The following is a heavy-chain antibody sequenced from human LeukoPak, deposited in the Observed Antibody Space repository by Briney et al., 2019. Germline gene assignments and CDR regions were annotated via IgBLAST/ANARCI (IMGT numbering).Heavy chain of an antibody. D-gene: IGHD3-10*01. CDR1: GGSISNYY. V-gene: IGHV4-4*07. Sequence: PSKTLSLTCTVSGGSISNYYWSWIRQPAGKGLEWIGRIYTSGSTNYNPSLKSRVTLSVDTSKNQFSLKLSSVTAADTAVYYCARERYFGSGSLLYYYGMDVWGQGTTVTVSS. J-gene: IGHJ6*02. CDR3: ARERYFGSGSLLYYYGMDV. CDR2: IYTSGST.